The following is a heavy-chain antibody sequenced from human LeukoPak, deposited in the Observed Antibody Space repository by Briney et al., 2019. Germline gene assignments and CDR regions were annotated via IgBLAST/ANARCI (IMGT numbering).Heavy chain of an antibody. Sequence: SVKVSCKASGGTFSSYAISWVRQAPGQGLEWMGGIIPIFGTANYAQKFQGRVTITADESTSTAYMELNSLRSEDTAVYYCARSGSGSYYAIPYYFDYWGQGTLVTVSS. D-gene: IGHD3-10*01. CDR2: IIPIFGTA. CDR3: ARSGSGSYYAIPYYFDY. CDR1: GGTFSSYA. V-gene: IGHV1-69*13. J-gene: IGHJ4*02.